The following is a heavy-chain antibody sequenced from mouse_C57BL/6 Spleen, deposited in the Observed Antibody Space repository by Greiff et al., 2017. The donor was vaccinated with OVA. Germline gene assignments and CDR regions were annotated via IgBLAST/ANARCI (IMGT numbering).Heavy chain of an antibody. V-gene: IGHV5-6*01. J-gene: IGHJ2*01. D-gene: IGHD1-1*01. CDR3: ARHEDTTVFDC. Sequence: EVQLVESGGDLVKPGGSLKLSCAASGFTFSSYGMSWVRQTPDKRLEWVATISSGGSYTYYPDSVKGRFTISRDNAKNTLYLQMSSLKSEDTAMYYCARHEDTTVFDCWGQGTTLTVSS. CDR2: ISSGGSYT. CDR1: GFTFSSYG.